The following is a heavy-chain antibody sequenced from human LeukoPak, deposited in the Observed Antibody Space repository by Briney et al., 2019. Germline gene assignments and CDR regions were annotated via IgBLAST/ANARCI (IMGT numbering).Heavy chain of an antibody. J-gene: IGHJ5*02. V-gene: IGHV3-23*01. CDR1: GFPLSSYA. CDR2: TSSSDAGT. Sequence: GGSLRLSCAVSGFPLSSYAMSWVRQAPGKGLEWVSATSSSDAGTYYADSVRGRFTISRDNSKNTLYLQMNSLRAEDTAVYYCARAGSNYYGSGSYEWFDPWGQGTLVTVSS. CDR3: ARAGSNYYGSGSYEWFDP. D-gene: IGHD3-10*01.